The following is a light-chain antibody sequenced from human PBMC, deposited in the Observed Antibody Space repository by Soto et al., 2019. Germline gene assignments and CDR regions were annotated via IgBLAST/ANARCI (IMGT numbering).Light chain of an antibody. CDR2: GAS. J-gene: IGKJ1*01. CDR3: QQDYDYPWT. Sequence: EIVLTQSPCTLSLSPAEIATLSFRASQSVGKYLAWYQQKPGQAPRLLIYGASTRATGIPDRFSGSGSGTDFTLTISSLQPEDFAIYYCQQDYDYPWTFGQGTKVDIK. CDR1: QSVGKY. V-gene: IGKV3D-15*01.